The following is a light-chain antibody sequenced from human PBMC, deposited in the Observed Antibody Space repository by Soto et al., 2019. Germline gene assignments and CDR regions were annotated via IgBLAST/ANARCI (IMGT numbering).Light chain of an antibody. V-gene: IGKV1-39*01. CDR2: AAS. Sequence: IQMTQSPFSLSAPVGDRVTITCRESQSISNYLNWYQQKQVKAPKLLIYAASTLQSGVPSRFSGSGSGTDFTLTISSLQPEDSATYYCQQSYGTPIIFGQGTRLDIK. J-gene: IGKJ5*01. CDR3: QQSYGTPII. CDR1: QSISNY.